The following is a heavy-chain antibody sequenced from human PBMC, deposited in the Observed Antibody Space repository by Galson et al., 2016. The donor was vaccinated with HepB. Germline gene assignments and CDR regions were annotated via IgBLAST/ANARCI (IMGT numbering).Heavy chain of an antibody. Sequence: SLRLSCAASGFTFRSYWMTWVRQTPGKGLEWVANIKGDGSKIHYADSVEGRFTISSDNAQSSMFLQMSSLRPEDTALYYCARDSSPGTEATGWYDAFDLWGHGTMVAVSS. CDR3: ARDSSPGTEATGWYDAFDL. CDR1: GFTFRSYW. CDR2: IKGDGSKI. J-gene: IGHJ3*01. V-gene: IGHV3-7*03. D-gene: IGHD6-19*01.